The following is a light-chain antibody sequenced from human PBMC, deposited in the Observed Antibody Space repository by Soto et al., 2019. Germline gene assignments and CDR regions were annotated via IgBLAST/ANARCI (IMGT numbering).Light chain of an antibody. CDR1: QSVNSY. V-gene: IGKV3-11*01. CDR3: QQRSNWPVT. Sequence: EIVLTQSPATLSLSTWERATLSCRAGQSVNSYLVWYQQKPGQAPRLLIYDASNRATGIPARFSGNGSGTDFTLTISSLGPGDFAVYYRQQRSNWPVTFGQGTKVDIK. CDR2: DAS. J-gene: IGKJ1*01.